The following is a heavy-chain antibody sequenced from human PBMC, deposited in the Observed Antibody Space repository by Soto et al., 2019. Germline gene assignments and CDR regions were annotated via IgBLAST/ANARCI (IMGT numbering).Heavy chain of an antibody. CDR1: GFTFSNYW. CDR2: INLDGSEK. CDR3: ARDLGYCSSSVGDY. Sequence: EVQLVESGGGLVQPGGSLRLSCAASGFTFSNYWMSWVRQGPGKGLEWVANINLDGSEKYYVDSVKGRFTISRDNAKNSLYLQMNSLRVEDTAVYYCARDLGYCSSSVGDYWGHGTLVTVSS. J-gene: IGHJ4*01. D-gene: IGHD6-13*01. V-gene: IGHV3-7*01.